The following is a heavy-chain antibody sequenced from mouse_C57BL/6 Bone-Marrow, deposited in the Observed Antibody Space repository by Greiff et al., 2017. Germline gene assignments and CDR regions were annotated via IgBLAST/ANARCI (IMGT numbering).Heavy chain of an antibody. D-gene: IGHD1-1*01. CDR3: TRRTTVVAPDFDY. CDR1: GYTFTSYW. CDR2: IYPGNSDT. V-gene: IGHV1-5*01. J-gene: IGHJ2*01. Sequence: EVQLQQSGTVLARPGASVKMSCKTSGYTFTSYWMHWVKQRPGQGLEWIGAIYPGNSDTSYNHKFKGKAKLTAVTSASTAYMELSSLTNEDSAFYYCTRRTTVVAPDFDYWGQGTTLTVSS.